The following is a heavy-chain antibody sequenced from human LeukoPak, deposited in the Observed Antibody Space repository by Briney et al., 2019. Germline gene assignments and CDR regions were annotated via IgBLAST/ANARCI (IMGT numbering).Heavy chain of an antibody. Sequence: PGGSLRLSCAASGFIFSKCGMHWARQAPGKGLEWVAVISHDGGNEYYEDSVKGRFTISRDNSKNTLFLQMNSLRAEDTAVYYCARDYYDSSGYFGGAYWGQGTLVTVSS. D-gene: IGHD3-22*01. CDR1: GFIFSKCG. CDR2: ISHDGGNE. V-gene: IGHV3-30-3*01. CDR3: ARDYYDSSGYFGGAY. J-gene: IGHJ4*02.